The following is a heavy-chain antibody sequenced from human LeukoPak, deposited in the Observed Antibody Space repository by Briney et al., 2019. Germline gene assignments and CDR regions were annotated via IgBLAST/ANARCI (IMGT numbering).Heavy chain of an antibody. Sequence: GGSLRLSCAASGFTFSSYWMSWVRQAPGKGLEWVANIKQDGSEKYYVDSVKSRFTISRDNAKNSLYLQMNSLRAEDTAVYYCARGSGITMEGMDVWGQGTTVTVSS. CDR2: IKQDGSEK. J-gene: IGHJ6*02. CDR1: GFTFSSYW. V-gene: IGHV3-7*01. CDR3: ARGSGITMEGMDV. D-gene: IGHD3-10*01.